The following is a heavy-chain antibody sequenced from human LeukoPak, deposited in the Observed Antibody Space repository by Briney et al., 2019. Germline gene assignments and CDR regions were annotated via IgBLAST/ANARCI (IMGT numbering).Heavy chain of an antibody. CDR2: LYYRGST. J-gene: IGHJ4*02. D-gene: IGHD2-21*01. CDR1: GGSISTFY. V-gene: IGHV4-59*01. CDR3: ARVALDCFGGRGCRLFDY. Sequence: SETLSLTCTVSGGSISTFYWSWIRQPPGKGPEWIGSLYYRGSTSCNPSLKSRVTISVDTSKNQFSLKLTSVTAADTAIYYCARVALDCFGGRGCRLFDYWGRGTLVTVSS.